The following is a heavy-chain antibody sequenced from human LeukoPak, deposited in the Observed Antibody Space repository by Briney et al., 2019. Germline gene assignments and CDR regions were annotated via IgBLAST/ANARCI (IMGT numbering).Heavy chain of an antibody. CDR3: AKPMSTAYRGFFDY. CDR2: ISNDGVDT. J-gene: IGHJ4*02. CDR1: GFTFSSYA. V-gene: IGHV3-23*01. Sequence: PGGSLRLSCAASGFTFSSYAMSWVRQAPGMGLEWVSSISNDGVDTYYADSVKGRLSISRDNSKNTLYLQINSLSAEDTAMYYCAKPMSTAYRGFFDYWGQGILVSVSS. D-gene: IGHD5-18*01.